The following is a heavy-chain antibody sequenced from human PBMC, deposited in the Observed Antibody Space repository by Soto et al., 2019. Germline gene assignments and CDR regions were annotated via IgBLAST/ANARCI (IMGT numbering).Heavy chain of an antibody. V-gene: IGHV4-30-2*01. J-gene: IGHJ6*02. CDR1: GGSVSAPGYA. CDR3: AARPYYYYGLDV. D-gene: IGHD3-10*01. Sequence: PXATLYLTSTVSGGSVSAPGYAWSGIQQPPGKAPEWIGYVYHNGNAYPKPSLKSRVTISLDGAKNQFSLKMTSVTAADTRLYYCAARPYYYYGLDVWGQRTTVTV. CDR2: VYHNGNA.